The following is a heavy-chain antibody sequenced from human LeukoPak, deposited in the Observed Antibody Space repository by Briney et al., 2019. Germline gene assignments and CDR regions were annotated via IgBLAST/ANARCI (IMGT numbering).Heavy chain of an antibody. CDR2: INPNSVGT. CDR3: ARATTVVKIDY. CDR1: GYTFTGYY. V-gene: IGHV1-2*06. D-gene: IGHD4-23*01. J-gene: IGHJ4*02. Sequence: GASVKVSCKASGYTFTGYYMHWVRQAPGQGLEWVGRINPNSVGTNYAQKFQDRVIMIRDTYTSTAYMELSRLRSDDTALYYCARATTVVKIDYWGQGTLVSVSS.